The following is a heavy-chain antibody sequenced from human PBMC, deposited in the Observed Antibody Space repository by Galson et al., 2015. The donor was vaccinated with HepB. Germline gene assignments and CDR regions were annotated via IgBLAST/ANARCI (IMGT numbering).Heavy chain of an antibody. CDR1: GISARAHT. J-gene: IGHJ3*02. CDR3: AASSRGGFDGLDI. D-gene: IGHD3-10*01. CDR2: ISLIANLT. V-gene: IGHV3-23*01. Sequence: SLRLSCAASGISARAHTMAWFRQAPRKGPEWVSVISLIANLTFYADSVKGRFTLSTDNSKNTVSLQMKSLRVEDTAVYYCAASSRGGFDGLDIWGNGTVVTVSS.